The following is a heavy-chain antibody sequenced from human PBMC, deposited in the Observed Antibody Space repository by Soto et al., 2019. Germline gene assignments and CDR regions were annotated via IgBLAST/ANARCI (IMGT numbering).Heavy chain of an antibody. V-gene: IGHV1-24*01. CDR1: GYTLTELS. J-gene: IGHJ6*02. CDR2: FDPEDGET. CDR3: ATETTMVRGAPSGYGMDV. D-gene: IGHD3-10*01. Sequence: ASVKVSCKVSGYTLTELSMHWVRQAPGKGLEWMGGFDPEDGETIYAQKLQGRVTITKDTSTDTAYMELSSLRSEDTAVYYCATETTMVRGAPSGYGMDVWGQGTTVTVSS.